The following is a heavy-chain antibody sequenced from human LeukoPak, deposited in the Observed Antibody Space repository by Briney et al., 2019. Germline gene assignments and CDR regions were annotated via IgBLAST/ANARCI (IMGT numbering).Heavy chain of an antibody. CDR1: GFTFSSYG. J-gene: IGHJ4*02. CDR3: TRDWYYAIDY. D-gene: IGHD2-2*01. V-gene: IGHV3-30*03. CDR2: ISDDGSNK. Sequence: GGSLRLSCAASGFTFSSYGMHWVRQAPGKGLEWVAFISDDGSNKYYADSVKGRFTISRDNSKNTLYLQMNSLRVDDTAVYYCTRDWYYAIDYWGQGTLVTVSS.